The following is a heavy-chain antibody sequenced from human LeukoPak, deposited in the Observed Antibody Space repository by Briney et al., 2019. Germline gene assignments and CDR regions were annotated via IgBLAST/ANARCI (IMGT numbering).Heavy chain of an antibody. CDR2: IIPIFGTA. D-gene: IGHD3-10*01. V-gene: IGHV1-69*13. CDR3: ARGNDGSGSPSYYFYYMDA. J-gene: IGHJ6*03. CDR1: GGTFSSYT. Sequence: SVKVSCKASGGTFSSYTISWVRQAPGQGLEWMGGIIPIFGTANYAQKFQGRVTITADESTSTAYMELSSLRSEDTAVYYCARGNDGSGSPSYYFYYMDAWGKGTTVTISS.